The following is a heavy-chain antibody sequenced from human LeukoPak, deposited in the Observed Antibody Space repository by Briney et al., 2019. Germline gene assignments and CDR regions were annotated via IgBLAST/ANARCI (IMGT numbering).Heavy chain of an antibody. CDR1: GYSISSGYY. CDR3: ARQGPWTYYYGSGSSRTDY. V-gene: IGHV4-38-2*01. J-gene: IGHJ4*02. Sequence: SETLSLTCAVSGYSISSGYYWGWIRQPPGKGLEWIGSIYHSGSTYYNPSLKSRVTISVDTSKNQFSLKLSFVTAADTAVYYCARQGPWTYYYGSGSSRTDYWGQGTLVTVSS. D-gene: IGHD3-10*01. CDR2: IYHSGST.